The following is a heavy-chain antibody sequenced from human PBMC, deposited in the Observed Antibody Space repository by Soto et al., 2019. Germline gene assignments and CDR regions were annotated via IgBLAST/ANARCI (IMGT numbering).Heavy chain of an antibody. J-gene: IGHJ6*02. CDR3: AIGYCSGGSCYSDHYYYYGMDV. CDR2: INAGNGNT. D-gene: IGHD2-15*01. CDR1: GYTFTSYA. Sequence: QVQLVQSGAEVKKPGASVKVSCKASGYTFTSYAMHWVRQAPGQRLEWMGWINAGNGNTKYSQKCQGRVTITRDTSASTAYMELSSLRSEDTAVYYCAIGYCSGGSCYSDHYYYYGMDVWGQGTTVTVSS. V-gene: IGHV1-3*01.